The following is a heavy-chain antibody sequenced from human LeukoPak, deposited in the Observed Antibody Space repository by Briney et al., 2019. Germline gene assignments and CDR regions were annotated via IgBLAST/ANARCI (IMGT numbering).Heavy chain of an antibody. CDR1: GGSISSYY. D-gene: IGHD3-3*01. J-gene: IGHJ4*02. Sequence: SETLSLTCTVSGGSISSYYWSWIRQPPGKGLEWIGYIYYSGSTNYNPSLKSRVTISVDTSKNQFSLKLSSVTAADTAVYYCARESGYYDFWSGYYRGSFFDYWGQGTLVTVSS. V-gene: IGHV4-59*01. CDR3: ARESGYYDFWSGYYRGSFFDY. CDR2: IYYSGST.